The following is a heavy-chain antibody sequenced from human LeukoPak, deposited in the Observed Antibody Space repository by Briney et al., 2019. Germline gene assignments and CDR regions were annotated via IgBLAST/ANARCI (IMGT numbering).Heavy chain of an antibody. J-gene: IGHJ4*02. Sequence: GGSLRLSCAASGFTVSSNYMSWVRQAPGKGLEWVSLIYSGDRTYYADSVKGRFTISRDNSKNTLYLQMNSLRAEDTAVYYCARSGIGVVAVAGPFDYWGQGTLVTVSS. CDR1: GFTVSSNY. D-gene: IGHD6-19*01. CDR3: ARSGIGVVAVAGPFDY. V-gene: IGHV3-53*01. CDR2: IYSGDRT.